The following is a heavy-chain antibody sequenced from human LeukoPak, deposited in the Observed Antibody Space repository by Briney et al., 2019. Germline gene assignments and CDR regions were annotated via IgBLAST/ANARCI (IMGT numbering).Heavy chain of an antibody. CDR3: ARDAHYYDSSGLFDY. V-gene: IGHV1-2*04. Sequence: ASVKVSCKASGYTFTSYAMNWVRQAPGQGLEWIGWINPNSGGTNYAQKFQGWVTMTRDTSISTAYMELSRLRSDDTAVYYCARDAHYYDSSGLFDYWGQGTLVTVSS. J-gene: IGHJ4*02. CDR2: INPNSGGT. CDR1: GYTFTSYA. D-gene: IGHD3-22*01.